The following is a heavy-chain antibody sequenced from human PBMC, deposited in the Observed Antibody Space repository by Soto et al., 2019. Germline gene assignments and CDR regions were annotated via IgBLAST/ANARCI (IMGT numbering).Heavy chain of an antibody. CDR1: GFTFSSYA. CDR2: ISGSGGST. Sequence: GGSLRLSCAASGFTFSSYAMSWVRQAPGKGLEWVSAISGSGGSTYYADSVKGRFTISRDNSKNTLYLQMNSLRAEDTAVYYCAKDQAAGRRFLEWSFDKDYYSYGMEVWGQGTMVTVSS. V-gene: IGHV3-23*01. CDR3: AKDQAAGRRFLEWSFDKDYYSYGMEV. D-gene: IGHD3-3*01. J-gene: IGHJ6*02.